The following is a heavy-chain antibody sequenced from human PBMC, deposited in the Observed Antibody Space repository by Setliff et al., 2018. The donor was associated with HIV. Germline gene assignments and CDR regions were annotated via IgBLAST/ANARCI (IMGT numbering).Heavy chain of an antibody. D-gene: IGHD1-26*01. V-gene: IGHV4-39*01. CDR1: GASISSTPSY. CDR2: IFYSGST. Sequence: SETLSLTCTVSGASISSTPSYWGWIRQPPGKGLEWIGSIFYSGSTNYPGNIHYNPSLKSRVTTSIDPSKNQFSLKLNSVTAADTAVYFCARRPPTADYWGQGTLVTVSS. J-gene: IGHJ4*02. CDR3: ARRPPTADY.